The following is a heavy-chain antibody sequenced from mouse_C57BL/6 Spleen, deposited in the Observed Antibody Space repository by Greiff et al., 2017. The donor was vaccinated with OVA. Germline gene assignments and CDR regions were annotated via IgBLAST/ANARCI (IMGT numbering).Heavy chain of an antibody. V-gene: IGHV1-80*01. CDR3: AGDYDVGDAMDY. J-gene: IGHJ4*01. CDR1: GYAFSSYW. D-gene: IGHD2-4*01. CDR2: IYPGDGDT. Sequence: VQLQQSGAELVKPGASVKISCKASGYAFSSYWMNWVKQRPGKGLEWIGQIYPGDGDTNYNGKFKGKATLTADKSSSTAYMQLSSLTSEDSAVYFCAGDYDVGDAMDYWGQGTSVTVSS.